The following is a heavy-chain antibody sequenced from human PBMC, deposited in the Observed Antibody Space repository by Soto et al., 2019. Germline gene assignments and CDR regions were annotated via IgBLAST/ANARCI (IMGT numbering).Heavy chain of an antibody. CDR3: ASGVYGDYVYYYYYGMDV. Sequence: SETLSLTCTVSGGSISSSSYYWGWIRQPPGKGLEWIGSIYYSGSTYYNPSLKSRVTISVDTSKNQFSLKLSSVTAADTAVYYCASGVYGDYVYYYYYGMDVWGQGTTVTVSS. D-gene: IGHD4-17*01. V-gene: IGHV4-39*01. CDR1: GGSISSSSYY. CDR2: IYYSGST. J-gene: IGHJ6*02.